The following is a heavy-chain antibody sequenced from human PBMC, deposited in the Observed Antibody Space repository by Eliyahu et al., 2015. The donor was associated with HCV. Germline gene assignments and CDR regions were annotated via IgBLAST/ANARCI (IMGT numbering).Heavy chain of an antibody. J-gene: IGHJ3*02. Sequence: EVQLVESGGGLVQPGGSLRLSCAASGFTFSSYSMNWVRQXPGKRVEWFSYISSSSSTIYYADSVKGRFTISRDNAKNSLYLQMNSLRAEDTAVYYCARGDILTDPDAFDIWGQGTMVTVSS. CDR3: ARGDILTDPDAFDI. V-gene: IGHV3-48*01. CDR2: ISSSSSTI. CDR1: GFTFSSYS. D-gene: IGHD3-9*01.